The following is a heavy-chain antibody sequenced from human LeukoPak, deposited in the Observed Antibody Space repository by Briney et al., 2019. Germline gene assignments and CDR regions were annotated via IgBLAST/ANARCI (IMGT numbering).Heavy chain of an antibody. V-gene: IGHV3-30-3*01. CDR2: ISYDGSNK. CDR3: ARDILYLSGSPYWDAFDI. J-gene: IGHJ3*02. D-gene: IGHD1-26*01. Sequence: PGGSLRLSCAASGFTFSSYAMHWVRQAPGKGLEWVAVISYDGSNKYYADSVKGRFTISRDNSKNTLYLQMNSLRAEDTAVYYCARDILYLSGSPYWDAFDIWGQGTMVTVSS. CDR1: GFTFSSYA.